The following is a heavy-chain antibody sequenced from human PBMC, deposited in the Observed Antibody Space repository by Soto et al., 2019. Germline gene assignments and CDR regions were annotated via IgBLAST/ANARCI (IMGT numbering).Heavy chain of an antibody. D-gene: IGHD5-12*01. CDR2: IYPDDSDA. V-gene: IGHV5-51*01. CDR3: ARPRRDGFNDAFDI. J-gene: IGHJ3*02. Sequence: PGESLKISCKGSGYSFTNSWIGWVRQMPGKGLEWMGIIYPDDSDALYSPSFQGHVIISADKSISTAYLQWSSLKASGTAMYYCARPRRDGFNDAFDIWGQGTMVTVSS. CDR1: GYSFTNSW.